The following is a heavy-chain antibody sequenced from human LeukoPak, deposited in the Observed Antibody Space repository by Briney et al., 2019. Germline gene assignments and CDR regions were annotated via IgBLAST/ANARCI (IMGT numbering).Heavy chain of an antibody. V-gene: IGHV1-18*01. CDR2: ISAYNGNT. CDR1: GYTFTSYG. CDR3: ARWPGDCSSTSCYGWFDP. D-gene: IGHD2-2*01. J-gene: IGHJ5*02. Sequence: ASVKVSCKASGYTFTSYGISWVRQAPGQGLEWMGWISAYNGNTNYAQKLQGRVTMTTDTSTSTAYMELRSLRSDDTAVYYCARWPGDCSSTSCYGWFDPWGQGTLVTVSS.